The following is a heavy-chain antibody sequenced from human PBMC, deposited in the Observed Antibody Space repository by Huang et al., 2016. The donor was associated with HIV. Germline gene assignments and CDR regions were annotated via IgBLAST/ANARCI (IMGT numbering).Heavy chain of an antibody. CDR3: ARQDTSGWYADPYYFDY. Sequence: QLQLQESGPGLVKPSETLSLTCTVSGGSISTSGYYWGWIRPPPGKGLEWIGSIYYSGITSYNPSLNIRVTISVDTSKSQFSLKLSSVTAADTAVYYCARQDTSGWYADPYYFDYWGQGTLVTVSS. CDR2: IYYSGIT. J-gene: IGHJ4*02. D-gene: IGHD6-19*01. V-gene: IGHV4-39*01. CDR1: GGSISTSGYY.